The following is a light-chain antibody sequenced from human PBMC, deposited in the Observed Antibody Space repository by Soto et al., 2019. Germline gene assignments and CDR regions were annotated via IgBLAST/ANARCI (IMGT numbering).Light chain of an antibody. Sequence: QSGLAQPASLYGSPGRSITISCKRTSSDVGSYNLVSWYQQHPGKAPKLMIYEVSKRPSGVSNRFSGSKSGNTASLTISGLQAEDEADYYCCSYAGSSTYVFGTGTKVTVL. J-gene: IGLJ1*01. CDR2: EVS. CDR3: CSYAGSSTYV. V-gene: IGLV2-23*02. CDR1: SSDVGSYNL.